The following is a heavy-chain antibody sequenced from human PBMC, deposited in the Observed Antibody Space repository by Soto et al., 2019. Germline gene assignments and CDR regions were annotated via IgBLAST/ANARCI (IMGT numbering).Heavy chain of an antibody. CDR3: ARDSTSLPYGMDV. CDR2: ISFDGTTK. V-gene: IGHV3-30*03. D-gene: IGHD1-26*01. CDR1: GFPFYNYG. Sequence: GGSLRLSCAASGFPFYNYGMNWVRQAPGKGLEWVALISFDGTTKLYADSVKGRFTISRDNSKNTLFLQMNGLRVEDTAVYSCARDSTSLPYGMDVWGQGTTVTVSS. J-gene: IGHJ6*02.